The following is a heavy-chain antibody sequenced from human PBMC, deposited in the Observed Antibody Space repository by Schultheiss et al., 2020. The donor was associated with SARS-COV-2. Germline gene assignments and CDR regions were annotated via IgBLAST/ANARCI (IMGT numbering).Heavy chain of an antibody. CDR1: GFTFSTYW. CDR3: ARSMDLGIAVAGY. Sequence: GGSLRLSCAASGFTFSTYWMHWVRQAPGKGLVWVSHINSDGSRTNYADSVKGRFTISRDNAKNSLYLQMNSLRAEDTAVYYCARSMDLGIAVAGYWGQGTLVTVSS. D-gene: IGHD6-19*01. J-gene: IGHJ4*02. V-gene: IGHV3-74*01. CDR2: INSDGSRT.